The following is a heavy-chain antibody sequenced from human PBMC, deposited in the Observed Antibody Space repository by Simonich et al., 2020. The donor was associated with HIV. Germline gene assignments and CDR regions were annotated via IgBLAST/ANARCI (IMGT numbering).Heavy chain of an antibody. J-gene: IGHJ4*02. D-gene: IGHD3-22*01. V-gene: IGHV3-23*01. CDR3: AKDGYYYDSSGYSDY. CDR1: GFTFSSYA. CDR2: SSGSGGST. Sequence: EVQLLESGGGLVQPGGSLRLSCAASGFTFSSYAMSWVRQARGEWLGWGSASSGSGGSTYDADAVKGRFTISRDNSKNTLYLQMNSRRAEDTAVYYCAKDGYYYDSSGYSDYWGQGTLVTVSS.